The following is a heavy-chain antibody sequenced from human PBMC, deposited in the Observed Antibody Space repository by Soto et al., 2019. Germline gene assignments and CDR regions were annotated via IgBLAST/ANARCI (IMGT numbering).Heavy chain of an antibody. J-gene: IGHJ6*03. CDR3: ARADYYIPPRNYYYYYMDV. CDR1: GFTFSSYW. CDR2: IKQDGSEK. V-gene: IGHV3-7*04. D-gene: IGHD2-21*02. Sequence: GGSLRLSCAASGFTFSSYWMSWVRQAPGKGLEWVANIKQDGSEKYYVDSVKGRFTISRDNAKNSLYLQMNSLRAEDTAVYYCARADYYIPPRNYYYYYMDVWGKGTTVTVSS.